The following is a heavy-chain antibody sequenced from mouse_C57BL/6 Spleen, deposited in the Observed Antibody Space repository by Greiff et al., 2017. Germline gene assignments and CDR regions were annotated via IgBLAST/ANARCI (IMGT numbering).Heavy chain of an antibody. D-gene: IGHD1-1*01. CDR2: ISSGGSYT. Sequence: EVHLVESGGDLVKPGGSLKLSCAASGFTFSSYGMSWVRQTPDKRLEWVATISSGGSYTYYPDSVKGRFTISRDNAKNTLYLQMSSLKSEDTAMYCCAGSPFITTVVAPFWYFDVWGTGTTVTVSS. CDR1: GFTFSSYG. J-gene: IGHJ1*03. CDR3: AGSPFITTVVAPFWYFDV. V-gene: IGHV5-6*01.